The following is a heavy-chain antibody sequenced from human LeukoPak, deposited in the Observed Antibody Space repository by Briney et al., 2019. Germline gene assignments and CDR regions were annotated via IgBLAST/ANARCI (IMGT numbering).Heavy chain of an antibody. J-gene: IGHJ4*02. CDR3: ARKISPPFWTLSGDYFDY. D-gene: IGHD3/OR15-3a*01. CDR2: IKQDGSEK. V-gene: IGHV3-7*01. CDR1: GFTFSSYW. Sequence: PGGSLRLSCAASGFTFSSYWMSWVRQAPGKGLEWVANIKQDGSEKYYVDSVKGRFTISRDNAKNSLYLQMNSLRAEDTAVYYCARKISPPFWTLSGDYFDYWGQRTLVTVSS.